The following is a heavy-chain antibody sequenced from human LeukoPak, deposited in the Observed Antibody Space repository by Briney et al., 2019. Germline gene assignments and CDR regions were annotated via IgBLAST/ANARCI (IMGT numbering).Heavy chain of an antibody. Sequence: GRSLRLSCAASGFTFRSFGMHWVRQAPGKGLEWVAVMWFDGSNIYYADSVKGRFTISRDNSKNTLYLQMDSLRAEDTAVYYCARDYSSSWLRFFDYWGQGTLVTVSS. CDR1: GFTFRSFG. CDR2: MWFDGSNI. D-gene: IGHD6-6*01. CDR3: ARDYSSSWLRFFDY. V-gene: IGHV3-33*01. J-gene: IGHJ4*02.